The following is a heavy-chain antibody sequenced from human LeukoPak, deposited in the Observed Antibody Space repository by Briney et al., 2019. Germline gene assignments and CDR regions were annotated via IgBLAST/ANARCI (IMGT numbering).Heavy chain of an antibody. D-gene: IGHD6-19*01. V-gene: IGHV3-23*01. CDR1: GFTFTSYS. CDR3: AKDRTQGSGWYLIFDY. Sequence: PGGSLRLSCAASGFTFTSYSMNWVRQAPGKGLEWVATISGNSITTYYADSLKGRFTISRDASKNTLYLQMNSLRAEDTAVYFCAKDRTQGSGWYLIFDYWSQGTLVTVSS. J-gene: IGHJ4*02. CDR2: ISGNSITT.